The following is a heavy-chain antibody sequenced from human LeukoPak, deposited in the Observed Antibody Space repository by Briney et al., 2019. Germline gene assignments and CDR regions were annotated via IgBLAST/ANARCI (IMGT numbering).Heavy chain of an antibody. CDR1: GGTFNNYA. V-gene: IGHV1-18*01. CDR2: IRTYNDNT. CDR3: ARSWGAKGWFDP. J-gene: IGHJ5*02. D-gene: IGHD3-16*01. Sequence: ASVKVSCKASGGTFNNYAISWVRQAPGQGLEWMGWIRTYNDNTNYAQKVQGRVTMTTDTSTNTAYMELRSLRSDDTAVYYCARSWGAKGWFDPWGQGTLVTVSS.